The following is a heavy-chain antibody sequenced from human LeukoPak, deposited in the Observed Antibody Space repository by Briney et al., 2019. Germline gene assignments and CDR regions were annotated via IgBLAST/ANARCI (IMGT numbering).Heavy chain of an antibody. J-gene: IGHJ4*02. D-gene: IGHD3-3*01. CDR3: ARDPSAAPYYDFWSGTSYYFDY. Sequence: PGRSLRLSCAASGFTFSSYAMHWVRQAPGKGLEWVAVISYDGSNKYYADSVKGRFTISRDNAKNSLYLQMNSLRAEDTAVYYCARDPSAAPYYDFWSGTSYYFDYWGQGTLVTVSS. CDR1: GFTFSSYA. V-gene: IGHV3-30-3*01. CDR2: ISYDGSNK.